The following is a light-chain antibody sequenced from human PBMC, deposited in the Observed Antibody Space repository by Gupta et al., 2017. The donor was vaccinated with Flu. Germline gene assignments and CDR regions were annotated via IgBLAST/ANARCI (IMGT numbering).Light chain of an antibody. J-gene: IGLJ3*02. CDR2: EDY. Sequence: QSVLTQPPSVSAAPGQRVTISCSGSRSNIEDNSVSWYQQLPGTAPKLLIYEDYKRPSGIPDRFSGAKYGTSATLGITGLQTGDEADYYCGAWDISLSGVVFGGGTKMTVL. CDR3: GAWDISLSGVV. CDR1: RSNIEDNS. V-gene: IGLV1-51*02.